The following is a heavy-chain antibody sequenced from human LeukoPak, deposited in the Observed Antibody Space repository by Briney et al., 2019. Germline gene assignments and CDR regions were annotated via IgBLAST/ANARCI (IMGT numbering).Heavy chain of an antibody. CDR2: IYSDGSST. V-gene: IGHV3-74*01. CDR3: AKDMRAGSWYDGFDI. J-gene: IGHJ3*02. Sequence: GGSLRLSCAASGFTFSSYWMHWVRQAPGKGLVWVSRIYSDGSSTSYADAVKGRFIISRDNAKNSLNLQMNSLRADDTAMYYCAKDMRAGSWYDGFDIWGQGTMVTVSS. D-gene: IGHD6-13*01. CDR1: GFTFSSYW.